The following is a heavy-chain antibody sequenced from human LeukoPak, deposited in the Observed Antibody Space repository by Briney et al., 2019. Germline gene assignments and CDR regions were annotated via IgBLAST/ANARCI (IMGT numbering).Heavy chain of an antibody. Sequence: PSETLSLTCAVYGGSFSGYYWSWIRQPPGKGLEWIGEINHSGSTNYNPSLKSRVTISVDTSKNQFSLKLSSVTAADTAVYYCARGTGYFRYYYDSSGYYFFDYWDQGTLVTVSS. V-gene: IGHV4-34*01. D-gene: IGHD3-22*01. J-gene: IGHJ4*02. CDR3: ARGTGYFRYYYDSSGYYFFDY. CDR1: GGSFSGYY. CDR2: INHSGST.